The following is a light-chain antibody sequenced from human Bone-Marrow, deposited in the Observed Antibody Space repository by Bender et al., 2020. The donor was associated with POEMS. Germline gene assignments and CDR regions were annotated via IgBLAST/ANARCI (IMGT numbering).Light chain of an antibody. J-gene: IGLJ3*02. CDR2: EGD. Sequence: QSALTQPASVSGSPGQSITISCTGTSSDVGSYNLVSWYQQHPGKAPKLMIYEGDKRPSGVSNRFSGPKSGNTASLTISGLQAEDEADYYCCSYAGDWVFGGGTKLTVL. CDR1: SSDVGSYNL. V-gene: IGLV2-23*01. CDR3: CSYAGDWV.